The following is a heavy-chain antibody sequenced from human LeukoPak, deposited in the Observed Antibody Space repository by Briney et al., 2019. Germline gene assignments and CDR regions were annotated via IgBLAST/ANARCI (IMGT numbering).Heavy chain of an antibody. CDR1: GYTFTGYY. D-gene: IGHD3-3*01. V-gene: IGHV1-2*02. CDR2: INPNSGGT. Sequence: GASVKVSCKASGYTFTGYYMHWVRQAPGQGLEWMGWINPNSGGTNYAQKFQGRVTMTRDTSISTAYMELSRLRSDDTAVYYCARDLGLRFLEWSFDYWGQRTLVTVSS. J-gene: IGHJ4*02. CDR3: ARDLGLRFLEWSFDY.